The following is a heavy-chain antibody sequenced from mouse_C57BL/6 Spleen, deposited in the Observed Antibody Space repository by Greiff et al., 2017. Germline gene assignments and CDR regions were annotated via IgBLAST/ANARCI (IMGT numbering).Heavy chain of an antibody. D-gene: IGHD2-13*01. Sequence: QVQLLQPGTELVKPGASVKLSCKASGYPFTSYWMHWVRQRPGQGLEWIGNINPSSGGTNYNEQFKSKATLTVDNSSSTPYMQLSSLTSEDAAVYYCETTDGDYEDYFDYWGQGTTLTVSS. CDR1: GYPFTSYW. J-gene: IGHJ2*01. CDR2: INPSSGGT. V-gene: IGHV1-53*01. CDR3: ETTDGDYEDYFDY.